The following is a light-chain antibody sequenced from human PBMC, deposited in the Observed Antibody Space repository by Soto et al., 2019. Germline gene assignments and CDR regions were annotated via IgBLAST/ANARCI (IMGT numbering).Light chain of an antibody. CDR3: PQYNNGHPGVT. Sequence: EIVMTQSPATLSVSPGERATLSCRASQSVSSNLAWYQQKPGQAPRRLIYGASTRATCIPARFSGSGSGTAFTPTISSLQSEEFAVDYCPQYNNGHPGVTCGRRTNVDIK. CDR2: GAS. J-gene: IGKJ3*01. V-gene: IGKV3-15*01. CDR1: QSVSSN.